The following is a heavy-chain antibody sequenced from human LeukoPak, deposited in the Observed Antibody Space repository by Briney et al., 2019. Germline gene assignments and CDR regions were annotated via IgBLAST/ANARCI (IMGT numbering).Heavy chain of an antibody. D-gene: IGHD6-13*01. CDR1: GGSFSGNY. Sequence: SETLSLTCAVYGGSFSGNYWSWIRQPPGKGLEWIGEINHSGITNYNPSLKSRVTISVDTSKNQFSLNLSSVTAADTAVFYCARGIAAADSLYFFDYWGQGTLVTVSS. CDR2: INHSGIT. CDR3: ARGIAAADSLYFFDY. V-gene: IGHV4-34*01. J-gene: IGHJ4*02.